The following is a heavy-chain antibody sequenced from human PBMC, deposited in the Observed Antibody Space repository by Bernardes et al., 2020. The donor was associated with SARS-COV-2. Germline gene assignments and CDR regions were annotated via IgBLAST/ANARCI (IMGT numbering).Heavy chain of an antibody. J-gene: IGHJ4*02. CDR1: GFTFSDSY. Sequence: GGSLRLSCAASGFTFSDSYMSWIRQAPGKGPEWVSYIDSSGSIRHYADSVKGRFTISRDNAKNSLYLQMNSLRAEDTAVFYCARLPWLQLWLQGFYFDFWGRGTLV. CDR2: IDSSGSIR. V-gene: IGHV3-11*01. CDR3: ARLPWLQLWLQGFYFDF. D-gene: IGHD5-18*01.